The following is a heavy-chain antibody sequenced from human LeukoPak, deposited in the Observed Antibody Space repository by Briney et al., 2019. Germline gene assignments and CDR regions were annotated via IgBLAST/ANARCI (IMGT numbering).Heavy chain of an antibody. CDR2: INPSGGST. D-gene: IGHD6-19*01. V-gene: IGHV1-46*01. CDR3: AREGQWLDFDY. Sequence: ASVKVSCKASGYRFTGYYMHWVRQAPGQGLEWMGIINPSGGSTSYAQKFQGRVTMTRDTSTSTVYMELSSLRSEDTAVYYCAREGQWLDFDYWGQGTLVTVSS. J-gene: IGHJ4*02. CDR1: GYRFTGYY.